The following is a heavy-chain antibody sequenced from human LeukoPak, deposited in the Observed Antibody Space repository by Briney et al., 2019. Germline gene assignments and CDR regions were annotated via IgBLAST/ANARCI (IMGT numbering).Heavy chain of an antibody. J-gene: IGHJ4*02. V-gene: IGHV3-7*03. CDR2: IKEDGTKT. CDR3: AKEGRSLQTY. D-gene: IGHD5-24*01. Sequence: PGGSLRLSCAASGFMFSSNWMSWVRLAPGKGLEWVANIKEDGTKTYYVDPVKGRFTISRDNAKNSLYLQMNSLRVEDTAVYYCAKEGRSLQTYWGQGTLVTVSS. CDR1: GFMFSSNW.